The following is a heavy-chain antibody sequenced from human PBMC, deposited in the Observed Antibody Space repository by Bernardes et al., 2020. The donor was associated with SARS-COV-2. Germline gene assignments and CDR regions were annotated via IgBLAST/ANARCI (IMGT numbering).Heavy chain of an antibody. CDR2: ISYDGSNK. D-gene: IGHD6-19*01. V-gene: IGHV3-30*18. CDR1: GFIFSSYG. J-gene: IGHJ4*02. Sequence: GGSLRLSCAASGFIFSSYGVHWVRQAPGKGLEWVAVISYDGSNKYYADSVKGRFTISRDNSKNTLYLQMNSLRAEDTAVYYCAKVLRTYSSGWGAPFDYWGQGTLVTVSS. CDR3: AKVLRTYSSGWGAPFDY.